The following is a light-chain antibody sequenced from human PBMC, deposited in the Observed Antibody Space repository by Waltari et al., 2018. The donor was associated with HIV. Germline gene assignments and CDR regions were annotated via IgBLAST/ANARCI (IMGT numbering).Light chain of an antibody. CDR3: QSADTNYVL. V-gene: IGLV3-25*03. CDR1: VFPKHY. J-gene: IGLJ2*01. CDR2: TDT. Sequence: SFELTQPPSVSVSPGQTAKITCSADVFPKHYTYWFQLKPGQAPLLLIYTDTERPSGIPARFSGSSSGTTVTLTITGVQAEDEADYFCQSADTNYVLFGGGTKLTVL.